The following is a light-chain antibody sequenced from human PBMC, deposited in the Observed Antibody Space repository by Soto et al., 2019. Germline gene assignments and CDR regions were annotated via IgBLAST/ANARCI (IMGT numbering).Light chain of an antibody. Sequence: QSVLTQPPSVSGAPGQRVTVSCTGTTSNIGAGYDVHWYQQLPGTAPNILIYGNINRPSGVPDPFSGSKSGTSASLSITGLPGEYEADYYCHSYDRSLSGSLFGGGTKLTVL. CDR3: HSYDRSLSGSL. J-gene: IGLJ3*02. V-gene: IGLV1-40*01. CDR2: GNI. CDR1: TSNIGAGYD.